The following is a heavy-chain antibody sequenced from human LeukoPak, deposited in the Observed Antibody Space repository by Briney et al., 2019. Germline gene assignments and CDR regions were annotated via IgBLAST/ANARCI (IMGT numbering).Heavy chain of an antibody. CDR2: FDPEDGET. J-gene: IGHJ4*02. V-gene: IGHV1-24*01. CDR3: ATAGDSSGYYPGD. Sequence: VASVKVSCKVSGYTLTELSMHWGRQAPGKGLGWRGGFDPEDGETIYAQKFQGRVTMTEDTSTDTAYMELSSLRSEDTAVYYCATAGDSSGYYPGDWGKGTLVTVSS. CDR1: GYTLTELS. D-gene: IGHD3-22*01.